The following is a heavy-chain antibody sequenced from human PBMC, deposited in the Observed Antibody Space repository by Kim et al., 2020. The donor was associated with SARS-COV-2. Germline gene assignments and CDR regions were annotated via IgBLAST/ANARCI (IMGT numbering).Heavy chain of an antibody. CDR3: TTDLSYDRPFSPYYYYGMDV. D-gene: IGHD3-22*01. V-gene: IGHV3-15*01. CDR2: IKSKTDGGTT. CDR1: GFTFSNAW. J-gene: IGHJ6*02. Sequence: GGSLRLSCAASGFTFSNAWMSWVRQAPGKGLEWVGRIKSKTDGGTTDYAAPVKGRFTISRDDSKNTLYLQMNSLKTEDTAVYYCTTDLSYDRPFSPYYYYGMDVWGQGTTVTVSS.